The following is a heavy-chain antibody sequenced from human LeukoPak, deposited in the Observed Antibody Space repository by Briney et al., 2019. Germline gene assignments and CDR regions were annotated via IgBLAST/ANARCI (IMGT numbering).Heavy chain of an antibody. Sequence: GGSLRLSCEASGFTFSAYAMTWVRQAPGKGLEWVSLIYSAGSTYYADSVKGRFTISRGNSKNTLYLQMNSLRAEDTAVYYCARKTPRFGDYDYWGQGTLVTVSS. CDR2: IYSAGST. J-gene: IGHJ4*02. CDR1: GFTFSAYA. D-gene: IGHD2-15*01. CDR3: ARKTPRFGDYDY. V-gene: IGHV3-66*01.